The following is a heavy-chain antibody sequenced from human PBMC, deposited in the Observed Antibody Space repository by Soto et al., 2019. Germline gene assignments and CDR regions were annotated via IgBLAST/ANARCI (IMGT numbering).Heavy chain of an antibody. D-gene: IGHD5-12*01. CDR1: GYSFISHW. CDR2: IYPGDSDT. Sequence: GESLKISCKGSGYSFISHWIAWVRQMPGKGLEWMGIIYPGDSDTRYSPSFEGQVTMSGDKSISTAYVQWDSLKASDTAMYYCARLDDYGYTIDYWGQGSLVTVSS. CDR3: ARLDDYGYTIDY. J-gene: IGHJ4*02. V-gene: IGHV5-51*01.